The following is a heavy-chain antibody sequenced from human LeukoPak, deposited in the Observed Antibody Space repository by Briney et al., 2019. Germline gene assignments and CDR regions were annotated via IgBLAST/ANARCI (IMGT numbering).Heavy chain of an antibody. CDR2: ISYDGSNK. V-gene: IGHV3-30*04. Sequence: GRSLRLSCAASGFTFSSDAMHWVRQAPGKGLEWVAVISYDGSNKYYADSVKGRFTISRDNSKNTLYLQMNSLRAEDTAVYYCARDRLPGCSGGSCYSYYYYGMDVWGKGTTVTVSS. CDR1: GFTFSSDA. CDR3: ARDRLPGCSGGSCYSYYYYGMDV. D-gene: IGHD2-15*01. J-gene: IGHJ6*04.